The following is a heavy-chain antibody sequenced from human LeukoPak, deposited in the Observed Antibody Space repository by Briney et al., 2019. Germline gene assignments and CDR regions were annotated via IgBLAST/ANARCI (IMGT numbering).Heavy chain of an antibody. Sequence: SQTLSLTCAVSGGSISSGGYSWSWIRQPPGKGLEWIGYIYHSGSTYYNPSLKSRVTISVDRSKNQSSLKLSSVTAADTAVYYCARSDIVATILDYWGQGTLVTVSS. J-gene: IGHJ4*02. CDR3: ARSDIVATILDY. CDR2: IYHSGST. V-gene: IGHV4-30-2*01. CDR1: GGSISSGGYS. D-gene: IGHD5-12*01.